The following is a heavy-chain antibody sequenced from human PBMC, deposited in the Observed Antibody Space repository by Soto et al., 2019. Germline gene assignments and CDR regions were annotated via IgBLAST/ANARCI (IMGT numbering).Heavy chain of an antibody. D-gene: IGHD4-4*01. CDR2: IVVGSGNT. J-gene: IGHJ6*02. V-gene: IGHV1-58*01. Sequence: SVKVSCKASGFTFTSSAVQWVRQARGQRLEWIGWIVVGSGNTNYAQKFQERVTITRDMSTSTAYMELSSLRSEDTAVYYCAAEDSKYRNYYGMDVWGQGTTVTVSS. CDR1: GFTFTSSA. CDR3: AAEDSKYRNYYGMDV.